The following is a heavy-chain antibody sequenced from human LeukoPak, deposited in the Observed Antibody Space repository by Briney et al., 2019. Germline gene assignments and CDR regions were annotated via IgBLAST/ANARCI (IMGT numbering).Heavy chain of an antibody. CDR2: RNPNSGNA. J-gene: IGHJ5*02. CDR1: GYTFTSYD. Sequence: ASVKVSCKASGYTFTSYDINWVRQATGQGLEWMGWRNPNSGNAGYAQKFQGRVTMTRNTSISTAYMELSSLRSEDTAVYYCARGRGAADNWFDPWGQGTLVTVSS. CDR3: ARGRGAADNWFDP. D-gene: IGHD6-13*01. V-gene: IGHV1-8*01.